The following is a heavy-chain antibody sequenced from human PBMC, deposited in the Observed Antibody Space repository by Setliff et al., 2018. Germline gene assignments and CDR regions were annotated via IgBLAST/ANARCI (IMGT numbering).Heavy chain of an antibody. CDR3: ARQQQLVIGSTAYYYYGMDV. CDR2: IYYSGST. J-gene: IGHJ6*02. CDR1: GGSISSSSYY. D-gene: IGHD6-13*01. Sequence: SETLSLTCTVSGGSISSSSYYWGWIRQPPGKGLEWIGIIYYSGSTYYNPSLKSRVTISVDTSKNQSSLKLSSVTAADTAVYYCARQQQLVIGSTAYYYYGMDVWGQGTTVTVS. V-gene: IGHV4-39*07.